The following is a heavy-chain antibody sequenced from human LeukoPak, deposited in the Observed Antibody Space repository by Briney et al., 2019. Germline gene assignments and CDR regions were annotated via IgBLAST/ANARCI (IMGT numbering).Heavy chain of an antibody. CDR3: ARHGGAYSFDC. CDR1: AASISIYY. J-gene: IGHJ4*02. D-gene: IGHD2-15*01. CDR2: IHYSGST. V-gene: IGHV4-59*08. Sequence: SQSLSLTCPVSAASISIYYSGCIRQPPGKGLEWIGYIHYSGSTNYNPSLKNRVTLSVDTTKIQFSLNLSSVTAADTAVYYCARHGGAYSFDCWGQGTLVTVSS.